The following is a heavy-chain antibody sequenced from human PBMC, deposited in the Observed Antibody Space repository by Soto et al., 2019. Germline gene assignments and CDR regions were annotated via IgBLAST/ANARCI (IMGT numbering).Heavy chain of an antibody. V-gene: IGHV4-59*01. CDR3: ASVTFGGIVLAH. D-gene: IGHD3-16*01. J-gene: IGHJ4*02. Sequence: PSETLSLTCTVSAASFSKYYWTWIRQPPGKGLEWIGYIYFNGNTKYNPSLEGRLTISIDTSKKEFSLKPTSVTAADAAVYYCASVTFGGIVLAHWGQGTLVTVSS. CDR1: AASFSKYY. CDR2: IYFNGNT.